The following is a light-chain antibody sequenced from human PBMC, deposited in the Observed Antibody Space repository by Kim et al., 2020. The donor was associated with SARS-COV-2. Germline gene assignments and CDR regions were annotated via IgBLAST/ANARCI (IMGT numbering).Light chain of an antibody. Sequence: EIVLTQSPGTLSLSPGERATLSCMDSQSVNTNYLAWYQHKPGQAPRLLIYGTSSRATGIPDRFSGSGSGTEFTLTISRLEPEDFAVYHCKQYGSSPRTFVEGTKVDIK. CDR1: QSVNTNY. V-gene: IGKV3-20*01. CDR2: GTS. CDR3: KQYGSSPRT. J-gene: IGKJ1*01.